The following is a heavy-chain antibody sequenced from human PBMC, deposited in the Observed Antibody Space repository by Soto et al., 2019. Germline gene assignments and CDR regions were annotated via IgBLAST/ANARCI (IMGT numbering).Heavy chain of an antibody. CDR1: GGSFSGYY. Sequence: SETLSLTCAVYGGSFSGYYWSWIRQPPGKGLEWIGEVNHSGSTNYNPSLKSRVTISVDTSKNQFSLKLSSVTAADTAVYYCARSMHYSDGSNYSPFDYWGQGTLVTVSS. CDR2: VNHSGST. J-gene: IGHJ4*02. CDR3: ARSMHYSDGSNYSPFDY. V-gene: IGHV4-34*01. D-gene: IGHD3-22*01.